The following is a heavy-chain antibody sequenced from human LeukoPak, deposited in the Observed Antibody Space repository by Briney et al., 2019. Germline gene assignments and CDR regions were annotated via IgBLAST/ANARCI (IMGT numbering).Heavy chain of an antibody. Sequence: PGESLKISCKASGYSFTSYWIGWVRQMPGEGLELMGIIYPGDPDTRYSPSFQGQVTISADKSISTAYLQWSSLKASDTAMYYCARQWLVEENWFDPWGQGTLVTVSS. V-gene: IGHV5-51*01. D-gene: IGHD6-19*01. CDR1: GYSFTSYW. CDR3: ARQWLVEENWFDP. J-gene: IGHJ5*02. CDR2: IYPGDPDT.